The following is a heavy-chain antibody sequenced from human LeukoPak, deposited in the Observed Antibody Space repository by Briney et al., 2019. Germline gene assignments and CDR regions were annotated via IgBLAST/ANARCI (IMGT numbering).Heavy chain of an antibody. D-gene: IGHD6-19*01. Sequence: ASVNVSCKASGYTFTSYDINWVRQATGQGLEWMGWMNPNSGNTGYAQKFQGRVTMTRNTSISTAYMELSSLRSEDTAVYYCARVQSLSQQGQWLWYFDYWGQGTLVTVSS. CDR1: GYTFTSYD. CDR2: MNPNSGNT. J-gene: IGHJ4*02. V-gene: IGHV1-8*01. CDR3: ARVQSLSQQGQWLWYFDY.